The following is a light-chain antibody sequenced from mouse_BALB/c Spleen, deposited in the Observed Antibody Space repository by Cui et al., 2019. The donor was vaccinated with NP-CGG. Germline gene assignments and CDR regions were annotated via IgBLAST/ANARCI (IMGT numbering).Light chain of an antibody. CDR1: TGAVTTSNY. Sequence: ACVTHEPSFTTSPGETVTLTCRSSTGAVTTSNYANWVQEKPDHLFTGLIGGTNNRAPGVPARFSGSLIGDKAALTITGAQTEDEAIYFCALWYSNHWVFGGGTKLTVL. CDR3: ALWYSNHWV. CDR2: GTN. J-gene: IGLJ1*01. V-gene: IGLV1*01.